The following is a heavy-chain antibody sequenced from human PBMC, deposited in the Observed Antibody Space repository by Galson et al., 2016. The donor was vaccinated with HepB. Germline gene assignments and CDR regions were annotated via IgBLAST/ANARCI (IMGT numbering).Heavy chain of an antibody. CDR2: ISGSSTSI. CDR3: ARDKTYADYDGLFDY. Sequence: LRLSCAASGFTFSSYSMTWVRQAPGKGLEWVSYISGSSTSIIYADSVKGRYTISRDNAKNSLYLQMNSLRDEDTAVYYCARDKTYADYDGLFDYWGQGTLVTVSS. CDR1: GFTFSSYS. D-gene: IGHD4-17*01. V-gene: IGHV3-48*02. J-gene: IGHJ4*02.